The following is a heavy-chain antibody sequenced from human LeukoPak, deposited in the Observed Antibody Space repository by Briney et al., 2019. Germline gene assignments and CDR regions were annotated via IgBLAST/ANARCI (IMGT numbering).Heavy chain of an antibody. V-gene: IGHV4-4*07. CDR1: GGSISSYY. CDR3: ARDSGPDIVVVPAASTDAFDI. CDR2: IYTSGST. J-gene: IGHJ3*02. D-gene: IGHD2-2*01. Sequence: SETLSLTCILSGGSISSYYWCWLRQPAGKGLEWIGRIYTSGSTNYNPSLKSRVTMSVDTSKNQFSLKLSSVTAADTAVYYCARDSGPDIVVVPAASTDAFDIWGQGTMVTVSS.